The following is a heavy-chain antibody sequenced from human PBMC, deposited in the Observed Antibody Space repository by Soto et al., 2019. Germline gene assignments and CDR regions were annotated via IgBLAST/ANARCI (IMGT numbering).Heavy chain of an antibody. CDR2: ISAYNGNT. D-gene: IGHD4-17*01. Sequence: ASVKVSCKASGYTFTSYGISWVRQAPGQGLEWMGWISAYNGNTNYAQKLQGRVTMTTDTSTSTAYMELRSLRSDDTAVYYCARDGVRGDYGRTNYYYYYMDVWGKGTTVTVSS. J-gene: IGHJ6*03. CDR3: ARDGVRGDYGRTNYYYYYMDV. V-gene: IGHV1-18*01. CDR1: GYTFTSYG.